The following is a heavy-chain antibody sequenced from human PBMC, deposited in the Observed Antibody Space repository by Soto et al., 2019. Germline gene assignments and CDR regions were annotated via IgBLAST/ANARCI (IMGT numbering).Heavy chain of an antibody. D-gene: IGHD6-6*01. V-gene: IGHV1-18*04. Sequence: ASVKVSCKASGGTFSSYGISWVRQAPGQGLEWMGWISAYNGNTKYAQKLQGRVTMTTDTSTSTAYMELRSLKSDDTAVYYCARTEYSSSSRASDFWGQGTLVTVSS. CDR2: ISAYNGNT. CDR1: GGTFSSYG. CDR3: ARTEYSSSSRASDF. J-gene: IGHJ4*02.